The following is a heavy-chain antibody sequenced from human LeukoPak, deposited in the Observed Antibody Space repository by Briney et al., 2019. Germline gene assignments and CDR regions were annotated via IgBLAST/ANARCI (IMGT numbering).Heavy chain of an antibody. CDR1: GYTFTSYG. CDR2: ISAYNGNT. J-gene: IGHJ3*02. CDR3: ARDPKLRFLEWYDAFDI. V-gene: IGHV1-18*01. D-gene: IGHD3-3*01. Sequence: ASVKVSCKASGYTFTSYGISWVRQAPGQGLDWMGWISAYNGNTNYAQKLQGRVTMTTDTSTSTAYMELRSLRYDDTAVYYCARDPKLRFLEWYDAFDIWGQGTMVTVSS.